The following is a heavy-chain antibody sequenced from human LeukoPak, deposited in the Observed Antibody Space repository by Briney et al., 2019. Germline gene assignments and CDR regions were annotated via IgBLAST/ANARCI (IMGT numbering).Heavy chain of an antibody. D-gene: IGHD3-16*01. CDR1: GFTFSSYE. V-gene: IGHV3-48*03. Sequence: GGSLRLSCAASGFTFSSYEMNWVRQAPGKGLEWVSFISSDGSTIYSADSVKGRFTISRDNAKNLLHLQMNSLRAEDTAVYYCARGWDSYTFDYWGQGTLVTVSS. CDR3: ARGWDSYTFDY. CDR2: ISSDGSTI. J-gene: IGHJ4*02.